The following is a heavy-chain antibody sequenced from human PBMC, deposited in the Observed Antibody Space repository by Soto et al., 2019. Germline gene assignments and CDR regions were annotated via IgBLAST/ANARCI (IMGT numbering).Heavy chain of an antibody. Sequence: PGESLRISCKGSGYSFTSYWIGWVRQMPGKGLEWMGIIYPGDSNTRYSPSLQGQVTISVDKSISTAYLQWSSLKATDTAMYYCARHAYDFWSGHPNPRYYYGMDVWGQGTTVTXSS. D-gene: IGHD3-3*01. J-gene: IGHJ6*02. CDR3: ARHAYDFWSGHPNPRYYYGMDV. V-gene: IGHV5-51*01. CDR1: GYSFTSYW. CDR2: IYPGDSNT.